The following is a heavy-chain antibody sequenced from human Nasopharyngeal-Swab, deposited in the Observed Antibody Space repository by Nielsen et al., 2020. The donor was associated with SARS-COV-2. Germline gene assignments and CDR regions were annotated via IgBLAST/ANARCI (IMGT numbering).Heavy chain of an antibody. D-gene: IGHD3-10*01. CDR3: ARDYYGSGSYLYYYYGMDV. V-gene: IGHV3-21*01. CDR1: GFTFSSYS. CDR2: ISSSSSYI. Sequence: GGSLRLSCAASGFTFSSYSMNWVRQAPGKGREWVASISSSSSYIYYADSVKGRFTISRDNAKNSLYLQMNSLRAEDTAVYYCARDYYGSGSYLYYYYGMDVWGQGTTVTVSS. J-gene: IGHJ6*02.